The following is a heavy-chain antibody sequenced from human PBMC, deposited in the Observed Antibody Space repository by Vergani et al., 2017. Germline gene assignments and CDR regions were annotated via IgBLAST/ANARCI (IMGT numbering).Heavy chain of an antibody. J-gene: IGHJ4*02. Sequence: QVQLVQSGAEVKKPGASVKVSCKASGGTFSSYAISWVRQAPGQGLEWMGRIIPILGIANYAQKFQGRVTITADESTSTAYMELSSLRSEDTAVYYCARGRYGCSGGSCYSDDYWGQGTLVTVSS. CDR3: ARGRYGCSGGSCYSDDY. CDR2: IIPILGIA. D-gene: IGHD2-15*01. CDR1: GGTFSSYA. V-gene: IGHV1-69*04.